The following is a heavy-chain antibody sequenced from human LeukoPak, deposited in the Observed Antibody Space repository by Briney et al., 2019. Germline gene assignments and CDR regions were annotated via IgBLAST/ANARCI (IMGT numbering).Heavy chain of an antibody. Sequence: GGSLRLSCAASGFTFDDYAMSWVRQAPGKGLEWVSSSSGRGDVIYYADSVKGRFTISRDNSKNTLHLQMNSLRGEDTAVYYCAKGGISLVRGSFDYWGQGTLVTVSS. J-gene: IGHJ4*02. V-gene: IGHV3-23*01. CDR1: GFTFDDYA. CDR2: SSGRGDVI. D-gene: IGHD3-10*01. CDR3: AKGGISLVRGSFDY.